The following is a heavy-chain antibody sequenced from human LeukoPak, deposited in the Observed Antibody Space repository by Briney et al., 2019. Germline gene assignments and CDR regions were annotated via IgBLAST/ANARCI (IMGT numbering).Heavy chain of an antibody. V-gene: IGHV3-33*01. CDR2: IWYDGSNK. D-gene: IGHD3-10*01. CDR3: AREGGELLYSPNWFDP. CDR1: GFTFSSYG. J-gene: IGHJ5*02. Sequence: PGRSLRLSCAASGFTFSSYGKHWVRQAPGKGLEWVAVIWYDGSNKYYADSVKGRFTISRDNSKNTLYLQMNSLRAEDTAVYYCAREGGELLYSPNWFDPWGQGTLVTVSS.